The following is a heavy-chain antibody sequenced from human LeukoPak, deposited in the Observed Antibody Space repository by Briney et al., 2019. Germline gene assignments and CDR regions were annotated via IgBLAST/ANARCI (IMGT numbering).Heavy chain of an antibody. V-gene: IGHV3-23*01. CDR1: GFTFSSYA. CDR3: AKHPQLRYFDWVPTFFD. J-gene: IGHJ4*02. CDR2: ISGSGGST. Sequence: TGGSLRLSCAASGFTFSSYAMSWVRQAPGKGLEWVSAISGSGGSTYYADSVKGRFTISRDNSKNTLYLQMNSLRAEDTAVYYCAKHPQLRYFDWVPTFFDWGQGTLVTVSS. D-gene: IGHD3-9*01.